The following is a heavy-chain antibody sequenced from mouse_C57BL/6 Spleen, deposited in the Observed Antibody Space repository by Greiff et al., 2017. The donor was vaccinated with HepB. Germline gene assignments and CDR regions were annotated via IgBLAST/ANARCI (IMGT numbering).Heavy chain of an antibody. CDR1: GYTFTSYG. CDR3: AVRPDSSPGKYYAIGY. Sequence: QVQLQQSGAELARPGASVKLSCKASGYTFTSYGISWVKQRTGQGLEWIGEIYPRSGNTYYNEKFKGKATLTADKSSSTAYMELRSLTSEDSAVCFCAVRPDSSPGKYYAIGYWGQGTPVTVSS. CDR2: IYPRSGNT. J-gene: IGHJ4*01. D-gene: IGHD3-2*01. V-gene: IGHV1-81*01.